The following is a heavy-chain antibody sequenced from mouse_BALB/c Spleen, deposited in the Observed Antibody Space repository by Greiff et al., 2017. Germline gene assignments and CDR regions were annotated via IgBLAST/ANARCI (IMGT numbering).Heavy chain of an antibody. CDR2: IWSGGST. V-gene: IGHV2-2*02. J-gene: IGHJ3*01. D-gene: IGHD2-14*01. CDR3: ARGYRYDEGLAY. CDR1: GFSLTSYG. Sequence: QVHVKQSGPGLVQPSQSLSITCTVSGFSLTSYGVHWVRQSPGKGLEWLGVIWSGGSTDYNAAFISRLSISKDNSKSQVFFKMNSLQANDTAIYYCARGYRYDEGLAYWGQGTLVTVSA.